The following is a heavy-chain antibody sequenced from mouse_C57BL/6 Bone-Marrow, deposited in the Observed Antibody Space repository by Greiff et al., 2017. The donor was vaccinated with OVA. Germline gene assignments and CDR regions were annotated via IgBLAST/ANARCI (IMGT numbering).Heavy chain of an antibody. Sequence: VQLQQPGAELVRPGTSVKLSCKASAYTFTSNGMPWVKQRPGQGLGWIGAIDPSVGYTNYNQKFKGKATLTVDTSSSTAYMQRSSLTSEDSAVYYCARGPYYSNPDYWGQGTTLTVSS. CDR1: AYTFTSNG. CDR2: IDPSVGYT. CDR3: ARGPYYSNPDY. D-gene: IGHD2-5*01. J-gene: IGHJ2*01. V-gene: IGHV1-59*01.